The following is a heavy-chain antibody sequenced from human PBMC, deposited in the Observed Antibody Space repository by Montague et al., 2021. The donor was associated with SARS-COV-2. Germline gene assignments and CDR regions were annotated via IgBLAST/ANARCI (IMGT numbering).Heavy chain of an antibody. CDR3: AKDGEALAWGTFDI. J-gene: IGHJ3*02. CDR1: RDSIGSHNYF. CDR2: VDYSGLT. V-gene: IGHV4-39*07. Sequence: SETLSLTCTVSRDSIGSHNYFWAWIRQPPGKGLEWIGSVDYSGLTFYNPSLESRVTISVDTSKNQFSLKVNSVTAADTAVYYCAKDGEALAWGTFDIWGQGTMVTVSS. D-gene: IGHD3-10*01.